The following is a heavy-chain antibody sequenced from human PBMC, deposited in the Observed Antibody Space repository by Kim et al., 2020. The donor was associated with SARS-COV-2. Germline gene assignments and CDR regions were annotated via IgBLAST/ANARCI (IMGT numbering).Heavy chain of an antibody. CDR2: IYYSGST. CDR1: GGSISRSSYY. Sequence: SETLSLTCTVSGGSISRSSYYWGWIRQPPGKGLEWIGSIYYSGSTYYNPSLKSRVTISVDTSKNQFSLKLSSVTAADTAVYYCARQFYDSSGYYFMGWGQGTLVTVSS. J-gene: IGHJ4*02. D-gene: IGHD3-22*01. V-gene: IGHV4-39*01. CDR3: ARQFYDSSGYYFMG.